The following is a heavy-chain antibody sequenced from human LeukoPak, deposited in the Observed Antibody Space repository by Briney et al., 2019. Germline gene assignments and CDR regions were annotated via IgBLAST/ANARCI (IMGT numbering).Heavy chain of an antibody. J-gene: IGHJ6*02. CDR3: ARDRFFGVDV. CDR1: GFTFSSYS. V-gene: IGHV3-21*01. Sequence: TGGSLRLSCAASGFTFSSYSMNWVRQAPGKGLEWVSSISSSSSYIYYADSVKGRFTISRDNAKNSLYLQMNSLRAEDTAVYYCARDRFFGVDVWGQGTTVTVSS. CDR2: ISSSSSYI.